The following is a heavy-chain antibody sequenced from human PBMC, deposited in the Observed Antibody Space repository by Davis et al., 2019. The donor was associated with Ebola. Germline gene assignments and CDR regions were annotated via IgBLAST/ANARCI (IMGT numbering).Heavy chain of an antibody. CDR2: IYSGGST. Sequence: GESLKISCAASGFTVSSNYMSWVRQAPGKGLEWVSVIYSGGSTYYADSVKDRFTISRDNSKNTLYLQMNSLRAEDTAVYYCARARGYCTGGVCYDGVYYGMDVWGQGTTVTVSS. CDR1: GFTVSSNY. J-gene: IGHJ6*02. CDR3: ARARGYCTGGVCYDGVYYGMDV. V-gene: IGHV3-53*01. D-gene: IGHD2-8*02.